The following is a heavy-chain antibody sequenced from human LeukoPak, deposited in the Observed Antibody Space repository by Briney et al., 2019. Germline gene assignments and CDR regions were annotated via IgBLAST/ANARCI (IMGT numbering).Heavy chain of an antibody. D-gene: IGHD3-22*01. Sequence: PGGSLRLSCAASGFTFSSYSMNWVRQAPGKGLEWVSYISSSSSTIYYADSVKGRFTISRDNAKNSLYLQMNSLRAEDTAVYYCARDGRVVVIALDYWGQGTLVTVSS. CDR3: ARDGRVVVIALDY. V-gene: IGHV3-48*04. CDR2: ISSSSSTI. J-gene: IGHJ4*02. CDR1: GFTFSSYS.